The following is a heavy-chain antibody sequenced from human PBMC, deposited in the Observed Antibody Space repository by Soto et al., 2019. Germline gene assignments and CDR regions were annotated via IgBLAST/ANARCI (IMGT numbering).Heavy chain of an antibody. Sequence: SETLSLTCTVSGGSVSSGSYYWSWIRQPPGKGLEWIGYIYYRGSTNYNTSLKSRVTLSVDTSKNQFSLKLSSVTAADTAVYYCASSSNYYDSSGYYSLDYWGQGTLVTVSS. CDR2: IYYRGST. V-gene: IGHV4-61*01. D-gene: IGHD3-22*01. CDR1: GGSVSSGSYY. J-gene: IGHJ4*02. CDR3: ASSSNYYDSSGYYSLDY.